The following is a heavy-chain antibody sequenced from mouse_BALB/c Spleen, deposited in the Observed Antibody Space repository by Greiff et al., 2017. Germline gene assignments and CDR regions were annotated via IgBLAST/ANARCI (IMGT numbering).Heavy chain of an antibody. D-gene: IGHD3-1*01. J-gene: IGHJ3*01. CDR1: GYSITSDYA. Sequence: EVKVEESGPGLVKPSQSLSLTCTVTGYSITSDYAWNWIRQFPGNKLEWMGYISYSGSTSYNPSLKSRISITRDTSKNQFFLQLNSVTTEDTATYYCASIGYWGQGTLVTVSA. CDR2: ISYSGST. CDR3: ASIGY. V-gene: IGHV3-2*02.